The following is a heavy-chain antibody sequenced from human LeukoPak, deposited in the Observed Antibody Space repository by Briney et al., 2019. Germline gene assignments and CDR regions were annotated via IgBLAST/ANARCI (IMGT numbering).Heavy chain of an antibody. V-gene: IGHV4-39*07. CDR2: IYYDGNT. J-gene: IGHJ4*02. D-gene: IGHD3-10*01. Sequence: SETLSLTCTVSGGSISSSRTYYWGWIRQPPGKGLEWIGSIYYDGNTYYNPSLKSRVTISVDTSKNQFSLRQRSVTAADTAVYYCGRDFYGSGIYFDYWGQGILVTVSS. CDR3: GRDFYGSGIYFDY. CDR1: GGSISSSRTYY.